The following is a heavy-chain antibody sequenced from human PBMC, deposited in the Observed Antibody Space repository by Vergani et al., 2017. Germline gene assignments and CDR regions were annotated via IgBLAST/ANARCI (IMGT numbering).Heavy chain of an antibody. J-gene: IGHJ4*02. V-gene: IGHV3-30*18. CDR1: GFTFSSYG. D-gene: IGHD2-15*01. CDR3: AKDDCSGGSCFSDY. Sequence: VQLVESGGGLVKPGRSLRLSCAASGFTFSSYGMHWVRQAPGKGLEWVAVISYDGSNKYYADSVKGRFTISRDNSKNTLYLQMNSLRAEDTAVYYCAKDDCSGGSCFSDYWGQGTLVTVSS. CDR2: ISYDGSNK.